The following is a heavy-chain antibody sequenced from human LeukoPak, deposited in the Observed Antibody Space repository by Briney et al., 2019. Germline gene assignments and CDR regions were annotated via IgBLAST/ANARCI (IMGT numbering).Heavy chain of an antibody. CDR1: GFTFSSYS. V-gene: IGHV3-23*01. D-gene: IGHD3-9*01. CDR2: INYSGRDT. J-gene: IGHJ4*02. CDR3: AKDLADYDILTGYPFDY. Sequence: GSLRLSCAASGFTFSSYSMTWVRQAPGKGLDWDSVINYSGRDTFYADSVKGRFIISRDNSKSTLFLQMDSLGPEDTAVYYCAKDLADYDILTGYPFDYRGQGTLVTVSS.